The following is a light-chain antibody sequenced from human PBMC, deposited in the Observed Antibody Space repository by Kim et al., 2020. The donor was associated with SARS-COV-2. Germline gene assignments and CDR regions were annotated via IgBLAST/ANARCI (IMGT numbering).Light chain of an antibody. Sequence: QPVLTQPPSASGTPGQRVTISCSGSSSNIGSNTVNWYQQLPGTAPKLLIYSNNQRPSGVPDRFSGSKSGTSASLAISGLQSEDEADYYCAAWDDSLNANWVFGGGTQLTVL. V-gene: IGLV1-44*01. CDR1: SSNIGSNT. CDR3: AAWDDSLNANWV. CDR2: SNN. J-gene: IGLJ3*02.